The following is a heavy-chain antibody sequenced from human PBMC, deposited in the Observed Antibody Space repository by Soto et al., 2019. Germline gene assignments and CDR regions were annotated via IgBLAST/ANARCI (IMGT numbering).Heavy chain of an antibody. J-gene: IGHJ5*02. CDR2: ISAYNGIT. V-gene: IGHV1-18*01. CDR3: ARGGYSYGYGYDSPTP. CDR1: GYTFSSYG. Sequence: ASVKVSCKASGYTFSSYGISWVRQAPGQGLEWMGWISAYNGITNYAQKLQGRVTMTTDTSTSTAYMELRSLRSDDTAVYYCARGGYSYGYGYDSPTPWGQGTLVTVSS. D-gene: IGHD5-18*01.